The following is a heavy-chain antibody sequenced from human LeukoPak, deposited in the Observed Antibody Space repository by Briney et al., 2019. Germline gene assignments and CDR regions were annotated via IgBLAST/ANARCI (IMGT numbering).Heavy chain of an antibody. CDR1: EFTFSSYS. J-gene: IGHJ4*02. V-gene: IGHV3-21*01. CDR3: AREFEGTASGAGY. D-gene: IGHD1-26*01. CDR2: MSVGSGLI. Sequence: PGGSLRLSCAASEFTFSSYSMNWIRQAPGKGLEWVSSMSVGSGLIYYAESVKGRFTVSRDNAKKSLYLQMNSLRAEDTAVYYCAREFEGTASGAGYWGQGTLVTVSS.